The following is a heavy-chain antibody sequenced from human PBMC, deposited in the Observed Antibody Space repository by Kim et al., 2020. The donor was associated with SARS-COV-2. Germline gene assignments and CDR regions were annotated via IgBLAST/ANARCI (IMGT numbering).Heavy chain of an antibody. CDR2: INPYSGAT. J-gene: IGHJ4*02. CDR1: GYSFTGHW. V-gene: IGHV1-2*02. CDR3: MRDPGGRIGFDY. D-gene: IGHD1-26*01. Sequence: ASVKVSCKTSGYSFTGHWLHWVRQAPGEGLEWMGWINPYSGATKYQQRFQGRVTLTTDTSINTAYMELTGLRSDDTAVYYCMRDPGGRIGFDYWGQGTLVTVSS.